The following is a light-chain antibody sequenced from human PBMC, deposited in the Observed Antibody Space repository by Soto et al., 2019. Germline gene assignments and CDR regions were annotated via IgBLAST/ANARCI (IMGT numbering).Light chain of an antibody. V-gene: IGKV3-20*01. CDR3: QQYDNSPWT. Sequence: EIAVTQSTGTLSLSPGERATLSCRASQRVSSSFLAWYQQKPGQAPRLLIYGASSRATGIPDMFSGSGSGTDFTLTLSRLEPEDFAVYYCQQYDNSPWTFGQGTKVEIK. CDR2: GAS. J-gene: IGKJ1*01. CDR1: QRVSSSF.